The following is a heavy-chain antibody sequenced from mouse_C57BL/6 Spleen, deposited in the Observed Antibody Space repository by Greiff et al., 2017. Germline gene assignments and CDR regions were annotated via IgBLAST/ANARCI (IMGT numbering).Heavy chain of an antibody. J-gene: IGHJ2*01. CDR2: IDPSDSET. V-gene: IGHV1-52*01. CDR3: ARGRVTTKGLDY. CDR1: GYTFTSYW. D-gene: IGHD2-2*01. Sequence: QVQLKQPGAELVRPGSSVKLSCKASGYTFTSYWMHWVKQRPIQGLEWIGNIDPSDSETHYNQKFKDKATLTVDKSSSTAYMQLSSLTSEDSAVYYCARGRVTTKGLDYWGQGTTLTVSS.